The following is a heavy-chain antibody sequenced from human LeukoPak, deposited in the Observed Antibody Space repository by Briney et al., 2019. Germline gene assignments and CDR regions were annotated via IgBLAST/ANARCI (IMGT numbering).Heavy chain of an antibody. CDR2: IYSGGST. CDR1: GFTVSSNS. Sequence: GGSLRLSCAASGFTVSSNSMSWVRQAAGKGLEWVSVIYSGGSTYYADSVKGRFTISRDNSKNTLYLQMNSLRAEDTAVYYCARDGYYYVSGSFDYWGQGTLVTVSS. V-gene: IGHV3-53*01. CDR3: ARDGYYYVSGSFDY. J-gene: IGHJ4*02. D-gene: IGHD3-10*01.